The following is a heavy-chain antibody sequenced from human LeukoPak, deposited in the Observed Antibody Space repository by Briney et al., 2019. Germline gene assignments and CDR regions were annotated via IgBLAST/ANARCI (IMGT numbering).Heavy chain of an antibody. CDR2: INHSGST. CDR3: ASRVYGGNHY. J-gene: IGHJ4*02. CDR1: GGSFSGYY. Sequence: SETLSLTCAVYGGSFSGYYWSWIRQPPGKGLEWIGEINHSGSTNYNPSLKSRVTISVDTSKNQFSLKLSSVTAADTAVYYCASRVYGGNHYWGQGTLVTVSS. V-gene: IGHV4-34*01. D-gene: IGHD4-23*01.